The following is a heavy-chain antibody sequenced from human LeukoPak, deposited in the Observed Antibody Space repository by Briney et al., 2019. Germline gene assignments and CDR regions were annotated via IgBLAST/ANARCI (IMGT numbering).Heavy chain of an antibody. CDR1: GYTFTGYY. V-gene: IGHV1-2*02. J-gene: IGHJ5*02. CDR3: ARDGNVLRYFDWLSSGGKNWFDP. CDR2: INPNSGGT. Sequence: ASVKVSCKASGYTFTGYYVHWVRQAPGQGLEWMGWINPNSGGTNYAQKFQGRVTMTRDTSISTAYMELSRLRSDDTAVYYCARDGNVLRYFDWLSSGGKNWFDPWGQGTLVTVSS. D-gene: IGHD3-9*01.